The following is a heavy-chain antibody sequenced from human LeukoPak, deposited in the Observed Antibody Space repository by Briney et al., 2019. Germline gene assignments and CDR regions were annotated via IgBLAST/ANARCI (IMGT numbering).Heavy chain of an antibody. V-gene: IGHV4-59*08. CDR1: GGSISGHY. CDR2: VSYSGSS. CDR3: ARHARNSWHSDY. D-gene: IGHD6-13*01. J-gene: IGHJ4*02. Sequence: SETLSLTCTVSGGSISGHYWSWMRQPPGKAPEWIGYVSYSGSSSYNPSLKGRVTISVDTSMNQFSLKLFSVTATGTAVYYCARHARNSWHSDYWGQGAVVTVSS.